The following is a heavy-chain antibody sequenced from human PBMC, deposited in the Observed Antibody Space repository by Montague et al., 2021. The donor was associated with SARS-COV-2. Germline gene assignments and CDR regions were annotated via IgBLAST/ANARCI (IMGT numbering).Heavy chain of an antibody. D-gene: IGHD4-17*01. CDR1: GDSDGSNTAG. CDR2: TNYRSKWTS. CDR3: VRDTGSAQAGFDA. Sequence: CAISGDSDGSNTAGWNWVGQSPAGGLAWLGRTNYRSKWTSDYATSVEGRISIDPDTSKNQFFLHLRSVTPEDTGVYYCVRDTGSAQAGFDAWGQGTLATVSS. V-gene: IGHV6-1*01. J-gene: IGHJ4*02.